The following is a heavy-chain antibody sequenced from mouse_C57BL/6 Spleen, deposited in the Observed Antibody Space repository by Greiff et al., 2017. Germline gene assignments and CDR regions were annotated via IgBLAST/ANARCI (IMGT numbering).Heavy chain of an antibody. V-gene: IGHV7-3*01. J-gene: IGHJ4*01. CDR1: GFTFTDYY. CDR3: ARYGGHYAMDY. Sequence: EVQLVESGGGLVQPGGSLSLSCAASGFTFTDYYMSWVRQPPGKALEWLGFIRNKANGYTTEYSASVKGRFTISRDNSQSILYLQMNALRAEDSATYYCARYGGHYAMDYWGQGTSVTVSS. CDR2: IRNKANGYTT.